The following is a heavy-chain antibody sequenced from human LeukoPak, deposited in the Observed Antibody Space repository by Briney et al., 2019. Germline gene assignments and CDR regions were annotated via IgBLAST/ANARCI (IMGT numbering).Heavy chain of an antibody. Sequence: SETLSLTCTVSGVSMSSYYWGWIRQPPGKGLEWIGSIYYSGSTYYNPSLKSRVTISVDTSKNQFSLKLSSVTAADTAVYYCASYTYSGSTYFQHWGQGTLVTVSS. CDR1: GVSMSSYY. D-gene: IGHD1-26*01. CDR2: IYYSGST. V-gene: IGHV4-39*01. J-gene: IGHJ1*01. CDR3: ASYTYSGSTYFQH.